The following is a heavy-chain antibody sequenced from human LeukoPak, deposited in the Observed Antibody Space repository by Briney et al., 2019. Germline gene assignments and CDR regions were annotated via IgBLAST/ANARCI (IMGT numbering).Heavy chain of an antibody. CDR3: ANSRLQSIAARFDY. D-gene: IGHD6-6*01. V-gene: IGHV3-30*02. J-gene: IGHJ4*02. CDR1: GFTFSSYG. CDR2: IRYDGSNK. Sequence: PGGSLRLSCAASGFTFSSYGMHWVRQAPGKGLEWVAFIRYDGSNKYYADSVKGRFTISRDNSKNTLYLQMNSLRAEDTAVYYCANSRLQSIAARFDYWGQGTLVTVSS.